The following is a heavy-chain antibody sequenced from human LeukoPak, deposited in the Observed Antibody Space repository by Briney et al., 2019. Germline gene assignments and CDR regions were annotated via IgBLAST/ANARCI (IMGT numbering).Heavy chain of an antibody. CDR1: GYTLTELS. CDR3: ATGRTQRILYNGNYVVGSDWFDP. Sequence: ASVKVSCKVSGYTLTELSMHWVRQAPGKGLEWMGGFDPDVGETIYAQKFQGRVTMTEDTSTDTAYMELSSLRSEDTAVYYCATGRTQRILYNGNYVVGSDWFDPWGQGTLVSVSS. CDR2: FDPDVGET. D-gene: IGHD1-7*01. J-gene: IGHJ5*02. V-gene: IGHV1-24*01.